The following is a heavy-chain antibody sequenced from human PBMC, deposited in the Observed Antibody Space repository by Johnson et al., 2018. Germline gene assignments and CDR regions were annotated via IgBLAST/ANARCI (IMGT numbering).Heavy chain of an antibody. D-gene: IGHD1-1*01. CDR1: GFTFSHYA. CDR2: ISYDGSNK. J-gene: IGHJ6*03. Sequence: QLVESGGGVVQPGESLRLSCAASGFTFSHYAMHWLRQAPGKGLEWVAVISYDGSNKYYADSVKGRFTISRDNSKNTLYLQMNSLRAEDTAVFYCARKYSWNDGTFYYYMDVWGKGTTVTVSS. V-gene: IGHV3-30-3*01. CDR3: ARKYSWNDGTFYYYMDV.